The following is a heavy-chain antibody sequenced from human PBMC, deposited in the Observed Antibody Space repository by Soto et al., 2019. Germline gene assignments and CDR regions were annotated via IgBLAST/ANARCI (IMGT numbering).Heavy chain of an antibody. CDR3: ARVERGTATTVVDAFDI. CDR2: MSHSGGT. J-gene: IGHJ3*02. Sequence: QVQLQQWGAGLLKPSETLSLTCAVYGGFVSSGSYYWSWIRQPPGKGLEWMGEMSHSGGTPFNPSLKSRVTISVDTSKNQFSLKMSSVTAADTALYYCARVERGTATTVVDAFDIWGPGTMVTVSS. D-gene: IGHD1-1*01. CDR1: GGFVSSGSYY. V-gene: IGHV4-34*01.